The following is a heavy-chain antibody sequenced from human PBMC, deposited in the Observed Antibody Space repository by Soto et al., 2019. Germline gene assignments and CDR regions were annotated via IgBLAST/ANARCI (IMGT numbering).Heavy chain of an antibody. CDR2: ISATGST. V-gene: IGHV3-23*01. J-gene: IGHJ4*02. CDR1: GFTFSSYT. CDR3: AKPGSMDQLLGPGFDY. Sequence: EVHLWESGGGLAQPGGSLRLSCAASGFTFSSYTMSWARQAPGKGLEWVSTISATGSTWYADSVKGRFTIYRDNSKSTLYLQMNTLRAEDTAVYYCAKPGSMDQLLGPGFDYWGQGTLVTVSS. D-gene: IGHD2-2*01.